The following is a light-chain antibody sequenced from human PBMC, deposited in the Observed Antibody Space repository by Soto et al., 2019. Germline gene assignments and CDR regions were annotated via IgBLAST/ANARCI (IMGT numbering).Light chain of an antibody. CDR2: SHS. CDR1: TSNIGSNT. CDR3: GAWDGSLNNYV. J-gene: IGLJ1*01. V-gene: IGLV1-44*01. Sequence: QSVLTQPPSASWTPGQRVTIACSGSTSNIGSNTGNWYQHLPGRAPKLLIYSHSQRPSGVPDRFSGSKSDTSASLAISGVQPEDEGDYYCGAWDGSLNNYVFGTGTKLTV.